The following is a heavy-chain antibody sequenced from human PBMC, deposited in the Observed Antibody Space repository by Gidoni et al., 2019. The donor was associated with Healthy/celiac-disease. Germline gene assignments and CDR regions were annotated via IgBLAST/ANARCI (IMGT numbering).Heavy chain of an antibody. CDR3: SKQAPTGSNYDYYYYYMDV. D-gene: IGHD4-4*01. J-gene: IGHJ6*03. V-gene: IGHV3-9*01. Sequence: EVQLVESGGGLVQPGRSLRLSCAASGFTFDDYAMHWVRQAPGQGLEWVSGISWNSGSICDADSVKGRFTISRDNAKNSLYLQMNSLIAEDTALYYCSKQAPTGSNYDYYYYYMDVWGKGTTVTVSS. CDR2: ISWNSGSI. CDR1: GFTFDDYA.